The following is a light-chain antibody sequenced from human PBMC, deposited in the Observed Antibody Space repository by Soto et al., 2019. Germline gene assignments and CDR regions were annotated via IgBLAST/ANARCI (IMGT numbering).Light chain of an antibody. Sequence: EIVVTQSPGTLSLSPGERATPSCRASQSVSSNYLAWYQQKPGQAPRLLIYGASSRASDIPDRFSGSGSGTDFTLIISRLEPEDFAMYYCQQYGSTPFTFGPGTKVDVK. J-gene: IGKJ3*01. CDR1: QSVSSNY. CDR3: QQYGSTPFT. V-gene: IGKV3-20*01. CDR2: GAS.